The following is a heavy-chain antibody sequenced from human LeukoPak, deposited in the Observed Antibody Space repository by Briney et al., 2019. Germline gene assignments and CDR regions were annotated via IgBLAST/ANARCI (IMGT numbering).Heavy chain of an antibody. J-gene: IGHJ4*02. CDR1: GFTFSSYS. D-gene: IGHD6-13*01. V-gene: IGHV3-21*01. CDR2: ISSSSSYI. Sequence: GRSLRLSCAASGFTFSSYSMNWVRQAPGKGLEWVSSISSSSSYIYYADSVKGRFTISRDNAKNSLYLQMNSLRAEDTAVYYCARDLAAAAYFDYWGQGTLVTVSS. CDR3: ARDLAAAAYFDY.